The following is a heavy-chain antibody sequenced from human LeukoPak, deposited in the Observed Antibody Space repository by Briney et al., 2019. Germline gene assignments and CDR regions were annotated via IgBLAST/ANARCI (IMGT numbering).Heavy chain of an antibody. CDR3: AKDLTYYYDSSGYYTFDY. V-gene: IGHV3-66*01. CDR2: IYSGGST. J-gene: IGHJ4*02. Sequence: GGSLRLSCAASGFTVSSNYMSWVRQAPGKGLEWVSVIYSGGSTYYADSVKGRSTISRDNSKNTLYLQMNSLRAEDTAVYYCAKDLTYYYDSSGYYTFDYWGQGTLVTVSS. D-gene: IGHD3-22*01. CDR1: GFTVSSNY.